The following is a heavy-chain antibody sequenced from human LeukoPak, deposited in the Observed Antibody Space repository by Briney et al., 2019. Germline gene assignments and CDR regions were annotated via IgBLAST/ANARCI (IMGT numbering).Heavy chain of an antibody. V-gene: IGHV3-7*01. J-gene: IGHJ4*02. CDR2: IKPDGSLQ. Sequence: GGSLRLSCTASGFIFSSFWMAWVRQAPGKWLEWVANIKPDGSLQFYGDSVKGRFTISRDNAKNSLYLQMNNLRADDTALYYCATCYDSSGCDWGQGTLVTVSS. D-gene: IGHD3-22*01. CDR1: GFIFSSFW. CDR3: ATCYDSSGCD.